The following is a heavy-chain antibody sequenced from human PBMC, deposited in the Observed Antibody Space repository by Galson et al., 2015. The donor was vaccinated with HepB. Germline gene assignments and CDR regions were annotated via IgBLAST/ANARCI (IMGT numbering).Heavy chain of an antibody. CDR1: GFTFSSYW. D-gene: IGHD1-26*01. V-gene: IGHV3-7*01. CDR2: IKQDESEK. CDR3: ARVNWELGTWHMDV. Sequence: SLRLSCAASGFTFSSYWMSWVRQAPGKGLEWVANIKQDESEKYYANSVKGRFTISRDNAMNSLYLLMNSLRGEDTAVYYCARVNWELGTWHMDVWGRGTTVTVSS. J-gene: IGHJ6*03.